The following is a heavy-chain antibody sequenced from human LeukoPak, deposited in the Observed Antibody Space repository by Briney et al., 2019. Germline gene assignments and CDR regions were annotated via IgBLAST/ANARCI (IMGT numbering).Heavy chain of an antibody. Sequence: SETLSLTCTVSGYSISSGYYWGWIRQPPGKGLEWIGSIYYSGSTYYNPSLKRRVTIAVHTSTNQFSLKVNSVTAADTAVYFCARVKVNTAMALKYYHYYMDVWGKGTTVIVSS. V-gene: IGHV4-38-2*02. CDR1: GYSISSGYY. CDR2: IYYSGST. D-gene: IGHD5-18*01. J-gene: IGHJ6*03. CDR3: ARVKVNTAMALKYYHYYMDV.